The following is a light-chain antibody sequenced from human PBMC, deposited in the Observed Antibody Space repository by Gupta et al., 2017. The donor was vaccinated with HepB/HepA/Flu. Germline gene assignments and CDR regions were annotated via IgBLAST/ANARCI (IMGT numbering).Light chain of an antibody. CDR1: QSVFYSSNNKNY. V-gene: IGKV4-1*01. CDR3: QQYNNLPRT. Sequence: MLTPSPDSLAVALGERATINCKSSQSVFYSSNNKNYLTWYQQKPGQPPKLLIYCASTRDFGVPDRFSGSGSGTEFTLTISSLQAEDFAVYYCQQYNNLPRTFGQGTKVEIK. J-gene: IGKJ1*01. CDR2: CAS.